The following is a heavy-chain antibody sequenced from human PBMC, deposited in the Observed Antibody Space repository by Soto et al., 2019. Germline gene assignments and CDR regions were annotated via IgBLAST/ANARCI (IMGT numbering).Heavy chain of an antibody. CDR2: MNPDSGNT. J-gene: IGHJ5*02. CDR3: ARGRFRRTWFDP. Sequence: QVQLVQSGAEVKKPGASVKVSCKASGYTFTNYDIHWVRQATGQGLEWMGWMNPDSGNTGQSKQFQGRVTMTSDTSISTDYMEMSSLRFEDTAVYYCARGRFRRTWFDPWGQGTLVTVSS. CDR1: GYTFTNYD. V-gene: IGHV1-8*01. D-gene: IGHD3-16*01.